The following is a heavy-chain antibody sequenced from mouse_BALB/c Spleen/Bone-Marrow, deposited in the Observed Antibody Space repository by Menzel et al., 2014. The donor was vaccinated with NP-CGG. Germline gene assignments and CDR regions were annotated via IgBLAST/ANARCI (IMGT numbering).Heavy chain of an antibody. CDR1: GFTFSSYT. V-gene: IGHV5-6-4*01. D-gene: IGHD2-1*01. J-gene: IGHJ4*01. CDR2: ISSGGSYT. CDR3: TRDGKGNYDYAMDY. Sequence: EVHLVESGGGLVKPGGSLKLSCAASGFTFSSYTMSWVRQTPEKRLEWVATISSGGSYTYYPDSVKGRFTISRDNAKNTLYLQTSGLKSEDTAMYYCTRDGKGNYDYAMDYWGQGTSVTVSS.